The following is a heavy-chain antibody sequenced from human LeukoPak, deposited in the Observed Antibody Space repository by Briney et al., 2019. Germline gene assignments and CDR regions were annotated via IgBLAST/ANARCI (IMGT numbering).Heavy chain of an antibody. Sequence: ASVKVSCKASGYTFTGYYMHWVRQAPGQGLEWMGWINPNSGGTNYAQKLQGRVTMTTDTSTSTAYMELRSLRSDDTAVYYCARGGHYRLHYYGSSGDYWGQGTLVTVSS. J-gene: IGHJ4*02. CDR2: INPNSGGT. CDR3: ARGGHYRLHYYGSSGDY. V-gene: IGHV1-2*02. D-gene: IGHD3-22*01. CDR1: GYTFTGYY.